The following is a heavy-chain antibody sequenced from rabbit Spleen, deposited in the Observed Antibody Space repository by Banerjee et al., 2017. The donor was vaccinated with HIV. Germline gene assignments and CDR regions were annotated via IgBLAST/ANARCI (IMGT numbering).Heavy chain of an antibody. Sequence: QEQLEESGGDLVKPEGSLTLTCKASGFSFTSGYYMCWVRQAPGKGLEWIACIVGGGSYTTYYASWVNGRFSISRENAQNTVFLQMTSLTAADTATYFCARHAGYAGYGYSTLDLWGPGTLVTVS. CDR1: GFSFTSGYY. CDR2: IVGGGSYTT. V-gene: IGHV1S45*01. CDR3: ARHAGYAGYGYSTLDL. J-gene: IGHJ4*01. D-gene: IGHD8-1*01.